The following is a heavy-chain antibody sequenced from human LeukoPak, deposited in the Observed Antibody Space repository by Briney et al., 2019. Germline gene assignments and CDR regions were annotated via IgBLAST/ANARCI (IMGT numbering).Heavy chain of an antibody. V-gene: IGHV3-11*04. CDR2: ISSSGSTI. Sequence: GGSLRLSCAASGFTFSDYYMSWIRQAPGKGLEWVSYISSSGSTIYYADSVKGRFTISRDNAKNSLYLQMNSLRAEDTAVYYCARELYSSGWYSSPGNAFDIWGQGTMVTVSS. CDR1: GFTFSDYY. J-gene: IGHJ3*02. D-gene: IGHD6-19*01. CDR3: ARELYSSGWYSSPGNAFDI.